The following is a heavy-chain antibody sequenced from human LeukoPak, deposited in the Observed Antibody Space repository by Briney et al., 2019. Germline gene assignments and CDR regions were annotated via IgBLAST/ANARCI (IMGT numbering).Heavy chain of an antibody. CDR2: AYYRSNRSKWST. CDR3: ARANWRAFDI. Sequence: SQTLSLTCAISGDSVSADSDTWNWIRQSPSRGLEWLGRAYYRSNRSKWSTDYSPSVSSRIVISPDTSRNEFSLQLNSVTPEDTAVYYCARANWRAFDIWGQGTMVTVSS. J-gene: IGHJ3*02. D-gene: IGHD5-24*01. V-gene: IGHV6-1*01. CDR1: GDSVSADSDT.